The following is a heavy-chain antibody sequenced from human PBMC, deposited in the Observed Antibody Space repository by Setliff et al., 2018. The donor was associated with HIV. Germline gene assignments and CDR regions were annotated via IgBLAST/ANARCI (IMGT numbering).Heavy chain of an antibody. D-gene: IGHD1-26*01. J-gene: IGHJ3*02. CDR2: ISVYNDDT. V-gene: IGHV1-18*01. CDR1: GHTLTSYG. Sequence: ASVKVSCKASGHTLTSYGISWVRQAPGQGLEWMGWISVYNDDTSYAQKFQGRVTMTTDTSTGTAYMELRSLRSDDTAMYYCARDVSGSCHLDAFDIWGQGTMVTVSS. CDR3: ARDVSGSCHLDAFDI.